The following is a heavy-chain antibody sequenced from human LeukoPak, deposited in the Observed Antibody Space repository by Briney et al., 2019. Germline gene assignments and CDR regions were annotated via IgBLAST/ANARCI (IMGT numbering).Heavy chain of an antibody. V-gene: IGHV4-59*08. J-gene: IGHJ4*02. Sequence: PSETLSLTCTVSGGSISSYYWSWIRQPPGKGLEWIGYIYYSGSTNYNPSLKSRVTISVDTSKNQFSLKLSSVTAADTAVYYCARISSIAARKAFDYWGQGTLVTVSS. CDR1: GGSISSYY. D-gene: IGHD6-6*01. CDR3: ARISSIAARKAFDY. CDR2: IYYSGST.